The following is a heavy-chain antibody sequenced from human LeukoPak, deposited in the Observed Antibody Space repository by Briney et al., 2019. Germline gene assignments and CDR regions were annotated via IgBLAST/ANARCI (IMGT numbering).Heavy chain of an antibody. V-gene: IGHV3-23*01. CDR3: AKVIRPHCSTTSCLFDF. CDR1: GFTFSSYA. Sequence: GGSLRLSCAASGFTFSSYAMSWVRQAPGKGLEWVSVISGSGSSTYYADSVKGRFTISRDNSKNTLYLQFSSLRAEDTAVYYCAKVIRPHCSTTSCLFDFWGQGTLVTVSS. CDR2: ISGSGSST. D-gene: IGHD2-2*01. J-gene: IGHJ4*02.